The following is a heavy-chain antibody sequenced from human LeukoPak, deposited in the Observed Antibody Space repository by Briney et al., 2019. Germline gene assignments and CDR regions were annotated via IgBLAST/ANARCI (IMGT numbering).Heavy chain of an antibody. CDR1: GFTFSDYG. CDR2: IWFDENNK. V-gene: IGHV3-33*08. D-gene: IGHD1-26*01. Sequence: PGGSLRLSCAASGFTFSDYGMHWVRQTPGKGLEWVAVIWFDENNKYYADSVKGRFTISRDDSQNTLYLQMNTLRAEDTAVYYCARGIRVGATTSWGQGTLVIVSS. J-gene: IGHJ5*02. CDR3: ARGIRVGATTS.